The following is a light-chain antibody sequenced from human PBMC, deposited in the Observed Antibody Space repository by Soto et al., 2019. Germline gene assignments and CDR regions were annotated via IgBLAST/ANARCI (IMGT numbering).Light chain of an antibody. CDR2: WAS. CDR3: QQGYSPPVT. V-gene: IGKV1-39*01. Sequence: DIHMTQSPSSLSPSVGDRVTLTCRASQSISRHLNWYQQKAGRAPRLIIYWASNLQTGVPSRFSARGSGTEFTLTNSSLLPEDFATYFCQQGYSPPVTFGQGTR. CDR1: QSISRH. J-gene: IGKJ5*01.